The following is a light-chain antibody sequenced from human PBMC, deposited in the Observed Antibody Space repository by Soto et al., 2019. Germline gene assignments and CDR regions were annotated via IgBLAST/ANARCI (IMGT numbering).Light chain of an antibody. J-gene: IGKJ1*01. Sequence: EVMLTQSPGTLSLSPGERATLSCRASPSVSSNYLAWYQQKSGQAPRLLIYGASNRATGIPDRFSGSGSGTDFTLTIRRLEPEDVAVYYCQQDDTSPRTFGQGTKVEFK. CDR3: QQDDTSPRT. V-gene: IGKV3-20*01. CDR1: PSVSSNY. CDR2: GAS.